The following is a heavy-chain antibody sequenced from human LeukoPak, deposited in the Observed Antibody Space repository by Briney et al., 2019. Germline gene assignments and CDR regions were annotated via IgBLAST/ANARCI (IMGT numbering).Heavy chain of an antibody. J-gene: IGHJ4*02. V-gene: IGHV1-2*02. D-gene: IGHD5-18*01. CDR3: ARVPDTAMGYFDY. Sequence: ASVNVSCKSSGYTYSSYGITWVRQAPGQGLEWMGWINPNSGGTNYAQKFQGRVTMTRDTSISTAYMELSRLRSDDTAVYYCARVPDTAMGYFDYWGQGTLVTVSS. CDR1: GYTYSSYG. CDR2: INPNSGGT.